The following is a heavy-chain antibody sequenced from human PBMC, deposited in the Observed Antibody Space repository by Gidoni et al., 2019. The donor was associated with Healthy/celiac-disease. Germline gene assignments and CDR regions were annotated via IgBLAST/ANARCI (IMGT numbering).Heavy chain of an antibody. Sequence: QVQLQESGPGLVKPSETLSLTCTVSGGSVSSGSYYWSWIRQAPGKGLEWIGYIYYSGSTNYNPSLKSRVTISVDTSKNQFSLKLSSVTAADTAVYYCARGGDWGQGTLVTVSS. D-gene: IGHD3-10*01. J-gene: IGHJ4*02. CDR2: IYYSGST. CDR1: GGSVSSGSYY. CDR3: ARGGD. V-gene: IGHV4-61*01.